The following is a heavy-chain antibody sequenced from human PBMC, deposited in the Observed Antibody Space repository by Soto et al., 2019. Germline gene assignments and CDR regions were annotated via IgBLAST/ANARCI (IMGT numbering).Heavy chain of an antibody. CDR1: GCTSSAYY. J-gene: IGHJ5*02. CDR2: ISSIGSTI. CDR3: ARTCSGGSCYRKGLNWLDP. V-gene: IGHV3-11*01. D-gene: IGHD2-15*01. Sequence: GSLRLPWAASGCTSSAYYLIVVILVPGKGMEWVSYISSIGSTIYYADFVKGRFTISRDNPKNSLYLQMNSLRAEDTDVYYCARTCSGGSCYRKGLNWLDPWGQGT.